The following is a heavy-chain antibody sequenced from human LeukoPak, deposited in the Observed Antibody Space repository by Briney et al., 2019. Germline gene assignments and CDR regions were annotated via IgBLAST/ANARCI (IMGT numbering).Heavy chain of an antibody. CDR1: GFTFSSYG. Sequence: PGGSLILSCAASGFTFSSYGMHWVRQAPGKGLEWVAVISYDGSNKYYADSVKGRFTISRDNSKNTLYLQMNSLRAEDTAVYYCAKDPGGSSGYPDAFDIWGQGTMVTVSS. J-gene: IGHJ3*02. CDR3: AKDPGGSSGYPDAFDI. V-gene: IGHV3-30*18. D-gene: IGHD3-22*01. CDR2: ISYDGSNK.